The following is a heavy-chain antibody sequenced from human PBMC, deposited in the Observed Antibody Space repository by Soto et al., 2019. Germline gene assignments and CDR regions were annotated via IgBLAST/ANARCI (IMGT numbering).Heavy chain of an antibody. CDR3: AKDIALVRGVIIDLDV. CDR2: ISYDGDNK. V-gene: IGHV3-30*18. CDR1: GFTFSNYG. Sequence: GGSLRLSCAASGFTFSNYGMHWVRQAPGKGLEWVAVISYDGDNKYYADSLKGRFAISRDNSKNTLYLQMNSLRPEDTAVYYCAKDIALVRGVIIDLDVWGQGTTVTVSS. J-gene: IGHJ6*02. D-gene: IGHD3-10*01.